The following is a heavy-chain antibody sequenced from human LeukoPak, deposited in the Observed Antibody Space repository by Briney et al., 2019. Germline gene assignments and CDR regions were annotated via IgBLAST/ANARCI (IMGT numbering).Heavy chain of an antibody. CDR2: ISGNGGRT. D-gene: IGHD3-10*01. CDR1: GFTFYKYA. Sequence: GGSLRLSCAASGFTFYKYATSRVRQAPGEGLEWVAAISGNGGRTYYTDSVKGRFTISRDNPKNTLYLLMNSLSAEDTALYYCAKEQTSSGYFDYWGQGTLVTVSS. CDR3: AKEQTSSGYFDY. J-gene: IGHJ4*03. V-gene: IGHV3-23*01.